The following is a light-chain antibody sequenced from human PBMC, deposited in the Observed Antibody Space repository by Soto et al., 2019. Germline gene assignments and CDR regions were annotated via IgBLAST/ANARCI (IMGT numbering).Light chain of an antibody. V-gene: IGLV2-14*03. Sequence: QSALTQPASVSGSPGQSITISCTGTSNDIGGYNYVSWYQQHPGEAPKLIIYDVSNRPSGVSNRFSGSKSDNTASLTITGLQAEDEASYYCSSYTITHIPVIFGGGTKLTVL. CDR2: DVS. CDR1: SNDIGGYNY. CDR3: SSYTITHIPVI. J-gene: IGLJ2*01.